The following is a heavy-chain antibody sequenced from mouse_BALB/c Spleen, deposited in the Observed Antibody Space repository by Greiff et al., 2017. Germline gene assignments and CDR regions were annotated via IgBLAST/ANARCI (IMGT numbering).Heavy chain of an antibody. CDR2: ISDGGSYT. J-gene: IGHJ4*01. CDR3: ASPIYYGYDAGYAMDY. V-gene: IGHV5-4*02. Sequence: EVKLMESGGGLVKPGGSLKLSCAASGFTFSDYYMYWVRQTPEKRLEWVATISDGGSYTYYPDSVKGRFTISRDNAKNNLYLQMSSLKSEDTAMYYCASPIYYGYDAGYAMDYWGQGTSVTVSS. D-gene: IGHD2-2*01. CDR1: GFTFSDYY.